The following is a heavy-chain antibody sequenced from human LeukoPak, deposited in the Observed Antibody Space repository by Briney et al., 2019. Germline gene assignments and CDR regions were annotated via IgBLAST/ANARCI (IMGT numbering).Heavy chain of an antibody. J-gene: IGHJ4*02. Sequence: GGSLRLSCAAAGFTFSSYWMSWVRQAPGKGLGWVANIKQDGSEKYYVDSVKGRFTISRDNAKNSLYLQMNSLRAEDTAVYYCARDSSSWGVDYWGQGTLVTVSS. CDR2: IKQDGSEK. D-gene: IGHD6-13*01. CDR3: ARDSSSWGVDY. CDR1: GFTFSSYW. V-gene: IGHV3-7*01.